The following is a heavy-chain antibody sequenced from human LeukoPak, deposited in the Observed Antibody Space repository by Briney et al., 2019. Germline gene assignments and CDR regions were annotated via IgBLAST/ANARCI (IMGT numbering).Heavy chain of an antibody. V-gene: IGHV3-23*01. D-gene: IGHD3-22*01. J-gene: IGHJ4*02. Sequence: GGSLRLSCAASGFTFSIYAMRWVRQAPGKGLEWVSAISGSGGSTYYADSVKGRFTISRDNSKNTLYLQMNSLRAEDTAVYYCAKGITMIVVVIAYFDYWGQGTLVTVSS. CDR3: AKGITMIVVVIAYFDY. CDR2: ISGSGGST. CDR1: GFTFSIYA.